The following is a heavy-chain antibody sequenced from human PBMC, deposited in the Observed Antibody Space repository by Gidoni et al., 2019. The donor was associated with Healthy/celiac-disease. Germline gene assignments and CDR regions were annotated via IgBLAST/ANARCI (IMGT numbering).Heavy chain of an antibody. CDR1: GGSISSSY. CDR3: ARDIHDFWSGYPDAFDI. D-gene: IGHD3-3*01. J-gene: IGHJ3*02. Sequence: QVQLQESGPGLVKPSETLSLTCTVSGGSISSSYWSCIRQPPGKGLEWIGYIYYSGSTNYNPSLKSRVTISVDTSKNQFSLKLSSVTAADTAVYYCARDIHDFWSGYPDAFDIWGQGTMVTVSS. CDR2: IYYSGST. V-gene: IGHV4-59*01.